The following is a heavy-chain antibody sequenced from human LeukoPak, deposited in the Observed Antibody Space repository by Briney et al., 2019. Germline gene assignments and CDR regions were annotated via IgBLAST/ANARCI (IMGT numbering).Heavy chain of an antibody. Sequence: PGGSLRLSCAASGFTFSSYGMHWVRQAPGKGLEWVAVISYDGSNKYYADSVKGRSTISRDNSKNTLYLQMNSLRAEDTAVYYCAKYSYGMVGNGGWFDPWGQGTLVTVSS. J-gene: IGHJ5*02. D-gene: IGHD1-26*01. CDR1: GFTFSSYG. V-gene: IGHV3-30*18. CDR3: AKYSYGMVGNGGWFDP. CDR2: ISYDGSNK.